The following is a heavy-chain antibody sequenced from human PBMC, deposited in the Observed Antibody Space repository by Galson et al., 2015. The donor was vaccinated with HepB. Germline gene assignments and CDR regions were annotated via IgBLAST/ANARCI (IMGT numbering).Heavy chain of an antibody. CDR2: IYYSGRT. Sequence: ETLSLTCTVSGGSISSSSYYWGWIRQPPGKGLEWIGSIYYSGRTYYNPSLKSRVTISVDTSKNQFSLKLSSVTAADTAVYYCARGRPLWFGELWSWFDPWGQGTLVTVSS. D-gene: IGHD3-10*01. V-gene: IGHV4-39*01. CDR1: GGSISSSSYY. J-gene: IGHJ5*02. CDR3: ARGRPLWFGELWSWFDP.